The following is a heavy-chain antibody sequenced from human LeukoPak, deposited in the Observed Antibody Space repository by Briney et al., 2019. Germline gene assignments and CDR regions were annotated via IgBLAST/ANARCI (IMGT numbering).Heavy chain of an antibody. CDR1: GFTVSRNY. CDR3: AKVPYSSGWTPYYFDY. CDR2: SYSGGDT. J-gene: IGHJ4*02. Sequence: PGGSLRLSCAASGFTVSRNYMSWVRQAPGKGLEWVSVSYSGGDTYYPDSVKGRFTVSRDNPKNTVYLQMNSLRAEDTAVYYCAKVPYSSGWTPYYFDYWGQGTLVTVSS. D-gene: IGHD6-19*01. V-gene: IGHV3-53*01.